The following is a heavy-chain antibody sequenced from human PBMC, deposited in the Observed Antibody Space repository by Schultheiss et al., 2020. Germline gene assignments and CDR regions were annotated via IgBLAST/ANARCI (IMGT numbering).Heavy chain of an antibody. Sequence: SETLSLTCTVSGGSIRSGGYYWSWIRQHPGKGLEWIGYIYYSGSTYYNPSLKSRVTISVDTSKNQFSLKLSSVTAADTAVYYCARGYGSSWPFDAFDIWGQGTMVTVSS. CDR2: IYYSGST. CDR1: GGSIRSGGYY. J-gene: IGHJ3*02. D-gene: IGHD6-13*01. CDR3: ARGYGSSWPFDAFDI. V-gene: IGHV4-31*03.